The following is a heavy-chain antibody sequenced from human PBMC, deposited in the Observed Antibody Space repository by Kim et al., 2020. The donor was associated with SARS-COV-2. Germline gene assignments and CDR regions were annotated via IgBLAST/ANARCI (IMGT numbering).Heavy chain of an antibody. CDR2: INHSGST. CDR1: GGSFSGYY. D-gene: IGHD6-13*01. Sequence: SETLSLTCAVYGGSFSGYYWSWIRQPPGKGLEWIGEINHSGSTNYNPSLKSRVTISVDTSKNQFSLKLSSVTAADTAVYYCARGRYSSSWYGPKFSFDY. CDR3: ARGRYSSSWYGPKFSFDY. J-gene: IGHJ4*01. V-gene: IGHV4-34*01.